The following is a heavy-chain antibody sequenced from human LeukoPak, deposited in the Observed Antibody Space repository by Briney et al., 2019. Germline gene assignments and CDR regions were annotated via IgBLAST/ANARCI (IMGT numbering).Heavy chain of an antibody. CDR2: ISYSGST. CDR1: GGSTSSYC. CDR3: ARRHYGGSSSYYFYYGMDV. J-gene: IGHJ6*02. V-gene: IGHV4-59*12. Sequence: PSETLSLTCTVSGGSTSSYCWTWVRQPPGKGLKWIGYISYSGSTKYKPSLKSRVTISLDASKYQFSLKLSSVTAADTAVYYCARRHYGGSSSYYFYYGMDVWGPGTTVTVSS. D-gene: IGHD4-23*01.